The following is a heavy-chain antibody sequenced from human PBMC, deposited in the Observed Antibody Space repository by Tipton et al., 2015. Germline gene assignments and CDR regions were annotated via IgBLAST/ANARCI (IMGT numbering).Heavy chain of an antibody. Sequence: SLRLSCAASGFTFEDFAMHWVRKTPGKGLEWVSGISWNGGSTGYGDSVKGRFTISRDNGKNFLFLQMNSLRAEDTALYYCARGGSSWYFGVYWGQGTLVSVSS. CDR1: GFTFEDFA. CDR2: ISWNGGST. J-gene: IGHJ4*02. CDR3: ARGGSSWYFGVY. D-gene: IGHD6-13*01. V-gene: IGHV3-9*01.